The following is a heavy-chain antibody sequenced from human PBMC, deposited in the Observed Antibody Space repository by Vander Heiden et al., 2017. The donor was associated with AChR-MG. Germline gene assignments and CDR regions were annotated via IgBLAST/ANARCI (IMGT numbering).Heavy chain of an antibody. CDR2: IYYSGST. D-gene: IGHD1-26*01. CDR3: ARAVRGVAVAP. Sequence: QVQLQESGPGLVKPSETLSLTCTVSGGSISSYYWSWIRQPPGKGLEWIGYIYYSGSTNYNPSLKSRVTISVDTSKNQFSLKLSSVTAADTAVYYCARAVRGVAVAPWGQGTLVTVSS. J-gene: IGHJ5*02. CDR1: GGSISSYY. V-gene: IGHV4-59*01.